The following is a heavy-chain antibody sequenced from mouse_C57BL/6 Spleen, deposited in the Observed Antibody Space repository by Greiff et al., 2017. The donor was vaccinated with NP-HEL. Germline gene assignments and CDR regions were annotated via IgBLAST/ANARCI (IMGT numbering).Heavy chain of an antibody. CDR2: IYPGDGDT. CDR1: GYAFSSSW. CDR3: ARGVTVVSYYAMDY. J-gene: IGHJ4*01. V-gene: IGHV1-82*01. D-gene: IGHD1-1*01. Sequence: VQLQQSGPELVKPGASVKISCKASGYAFSSSWMNWVKQRPGKGLEWIGRIYPGDGDTNYNGKFKGKATLTADKSSSTAYMQLSSLTSEDSAVYFCARGVTVVSYYAMDYWGQGTSVTVSS.